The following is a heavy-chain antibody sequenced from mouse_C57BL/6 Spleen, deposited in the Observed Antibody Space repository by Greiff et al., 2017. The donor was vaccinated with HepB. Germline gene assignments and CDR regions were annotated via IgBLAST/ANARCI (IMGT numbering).Heavy chain of an antibody. Sequence: VQLQQPGAELVRPGPSVKLSCKASGYTFTSYWMHWVKQRPGHGLEWIGVIDPSDSYTNYNQKFKGKATLTVDTSSSTAYMQLRSLTSEDAAVYYCARLDSSGSYWYFDVWGTGTTVTVSS. J-gene: IGHJ1*03. V-gene: IGHV1-59*01. CDR2: IDPSDSYT. CDR1: GYTFTSYW. CDR3: ARLDSSGSYWYFDV. D-gene: IGHD3-2*02.